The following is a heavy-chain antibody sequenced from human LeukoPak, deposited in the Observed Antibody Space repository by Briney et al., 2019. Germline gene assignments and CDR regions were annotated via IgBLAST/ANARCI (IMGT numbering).Heavy chain of an antibody. CDR3: ARGVTAMVEFDY. CDR2: ISAYNGNT. Sequence: ASVKVSCKASGYTFTSYGISWVRQAPGQGLEWVGWISAYNGNTNYAQKLQGRDTMTTDTSTSTAYMELRSLRSDDTAVYYCARGVTAMVEFDYWGQGTLVTVSS. J-gene: IGHJ4*02. V-gene: IGHV1-18*01. CDR1: GYTFTSYG. D-gene: IGHD5-18*01.